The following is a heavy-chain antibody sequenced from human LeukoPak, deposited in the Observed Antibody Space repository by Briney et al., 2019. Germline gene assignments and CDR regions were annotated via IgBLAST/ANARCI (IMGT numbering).Heavy chain of an antibody. CDR2: INNRGGAT. V-gene: IGHV1-46*01. J-gene: IGHJ5*02. CDR3: AKELGYCSGGSCYSGPNWFDP. D-gene: IGHD2-15*01. CDR1: GYTFSNYY. Sequence: ASVKVSCKAFGYTFSNYYIHWVRQAPGQGLEWMGIINNRGGATSYAQQFQGRVTMTTDTSMPIVYMELSSLRSEDTAVYYCAKELGYCSGGSCYSGPNWFDPWGQGTLVTVSS.